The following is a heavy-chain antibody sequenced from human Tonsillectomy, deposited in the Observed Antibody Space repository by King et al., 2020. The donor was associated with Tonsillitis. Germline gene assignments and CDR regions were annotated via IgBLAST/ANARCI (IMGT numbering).Heavy chain of an antibody. J-gene: IGHJ4*02. CDR1: GFTFSSYA. CDR3: ARGTYDFWSGYLDY. V-gene: IGHV3-30-3*01. CDR2: ISYDGSNK. Sequence: QLVQSGGGVVQPGRSLRLSCAASGFTFSSYAMHWVRQAPGKGLEWVAVISYDGSNKYYADSVKGRFTISGDNSKNTLYLQMNSLRAEDTAVYYCARGTYDFWSGYLDYWGQGTLVTVSS. D-gene: IGHD3-3*01.